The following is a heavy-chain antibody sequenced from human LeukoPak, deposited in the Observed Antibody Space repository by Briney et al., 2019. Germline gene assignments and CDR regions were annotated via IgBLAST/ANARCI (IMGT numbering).Heavy chain of an antibody. CDR1: GFTFSDYY. CDR2: ISGSGGSI. CDR3: ARARGYSNTWPSLFDS. J-gene: IGHJ4*02. Sequence: PGGSLRLSCAASGFTFSDYYMSWIRQAPGKGPEWISYISGSGGSIYYADSAKGRFTISRDNARNSLDLQMNSLRAEDSAFYYCARARGYSNTWPSLFDSWGQGTLVTVSS. V-gene: IGHV3-11*01. D-gene: IGHD5-18*01.